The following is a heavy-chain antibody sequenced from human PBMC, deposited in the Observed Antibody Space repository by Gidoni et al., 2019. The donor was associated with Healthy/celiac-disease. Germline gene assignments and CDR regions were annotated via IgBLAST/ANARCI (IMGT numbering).Heavy chain of an antibody. Sequence: EVQLLESGGGLVQPGGSLRLYCAASGFTFSSYAMSWVRQAPGKGLEWVSAISGSGGSTYYADSVKGRFTISRDNSKNTLYLQMNSLRAEDTAVYYCAKDQYQLLSLGYFDYWGQGTLVTVSS. D-gene: IGHD2-2*01. J-gene: IGHJ4*02. CDR1: GFTFSSYA. CDR3: AKDQYQLLSLGYFDY. CDR2: ISGSGGST. V-gene: IGHV3-23*01.